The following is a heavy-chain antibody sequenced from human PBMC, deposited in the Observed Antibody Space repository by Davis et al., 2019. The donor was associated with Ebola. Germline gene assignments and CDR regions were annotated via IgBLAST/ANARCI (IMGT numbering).Heavy chain of an antibody. CDR1: GFTFSSYA. V-gene: IGHV3-23*01. CDR3: ARDTSHQLPHWLYYFYGMDV. CDR2: ISGSGGST. Sequence: GESLKISCAASGFTFSSYAMSWVRQAPGKGLEWVSAISGSGGSTYYADSVKGRFTISRDNSKNTLYLQMNSLRGEDTAIYYCARDTSHQLPHWLYYFYGMDVWGQGTTVTVSS. J-gene: IGHJ6*02. D-gene: IGHD2-2*01.